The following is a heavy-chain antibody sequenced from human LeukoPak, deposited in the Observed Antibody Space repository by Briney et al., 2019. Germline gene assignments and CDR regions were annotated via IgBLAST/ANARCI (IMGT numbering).Heavy chain of an antibody. Sequence: GGSLRLSCAASGFTFSTYAMSWVSQAPGKGLECVAVVTNNGGSTYYADSVKGRFTLSRDNSKDTLYLQMNSLRAEDTAVYYCAKLWSSSRGAFDIWGQGTMVTVPS. J-gene: IGHJ3*02. CDR3: AKLWSSSRGAFDI. CDR2: VTNNGGST. D-gene: IGHD6-13*01. V-gene: IGHV3-23*01. CDR1: GFTFSTYA.